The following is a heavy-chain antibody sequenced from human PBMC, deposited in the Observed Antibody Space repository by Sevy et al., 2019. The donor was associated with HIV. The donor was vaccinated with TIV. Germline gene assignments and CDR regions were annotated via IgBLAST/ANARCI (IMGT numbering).Heavy chain of an antibody. D-gene: IGHD4-17*01. V-gene: IGHV4-4*07. Sequence: SETLSLTCTVSGGSISSYYWSWIRQPAGKGLEWIGRIYTSESTNYNPSLKSRVTMSVDTSKNQFSLRLSSVTAADTAVYYWAREATVTTIFDYWGQGTLVTVSS. CDR3: AREATVTTIFDY. CDR2: IYTSEST. J-gene: IGHJ4*02. CDR1: GGSISSYY.